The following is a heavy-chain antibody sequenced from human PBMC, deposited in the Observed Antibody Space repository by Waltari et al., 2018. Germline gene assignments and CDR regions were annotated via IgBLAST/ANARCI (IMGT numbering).Heavy chain of an antibody. CDR2: ISASNGNT. CDR3: ARDKSMYSYQPIDY. CDR1: GFTFTSYG. D-gene: IGHD6-13*01. V-gene: IGHV1-18*01. Sequence: QVQLVQSGAEVKKPGASVKVSCKTSGFTFTSYGISWVRQAPGQGLEWMGWISASNGNTNSAQKLQGRVTMTTDTSTSTAYMELRSLRSDDTAVYYCARDKSMYSYQPIDYWGQGTLVTVSS. J-gene: IGHJ4*02.